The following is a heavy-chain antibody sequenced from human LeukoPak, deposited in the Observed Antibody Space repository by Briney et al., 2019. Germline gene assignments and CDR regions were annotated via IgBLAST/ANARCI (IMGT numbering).Heavy chain of an antibody. Sequence: GGSLRLSCAASGFTFNSYSMSWVRQAPGKGLEWVANIKQDGSEKYYVDSVKGRFTISRDNAKNSLYLQMNSLRAEDTAVYYCARDSKLGHSGYEVFDYWGQGTLVTVSS. J-gene: IGHJ4*02. V-gene: IGHV3-7*01. CDR1: GFTFNSYS. CDR3: ARDSKLGHSGYEVFDY. D-gene: IGHD5-12*01. CDR2: IKQDGSEK.